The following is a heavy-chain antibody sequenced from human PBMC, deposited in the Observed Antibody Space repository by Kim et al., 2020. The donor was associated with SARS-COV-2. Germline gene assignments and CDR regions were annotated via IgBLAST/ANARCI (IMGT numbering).Heavy chain of an antibody. CDR2: RKQDGSEK. J-gene: IGHJ6*02. V-gene: IGHV3-7*01. Sequence: GGSLRFSCAASGFTFRSYWMNWVRQAPGKGLEWVANRKQDGSEKYYVDSVKGRFTISRDNAKNSLYLQMNSLRAEDTAVYYCARDQKLWFGEPIDYYYGMDVWGQGTTVTVSS. D-gene: IGHD3-10*01. CDR3: ARDQKLWFGEPIDYYYGMDV. CDR1: GFTFRSYW.